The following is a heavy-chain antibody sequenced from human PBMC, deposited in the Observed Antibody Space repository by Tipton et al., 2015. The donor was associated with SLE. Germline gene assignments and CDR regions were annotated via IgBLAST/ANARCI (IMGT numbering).Heavy chain of an antibody. J-gene: IGHJ3*02. Sequence: TLSLTCTVSGGSISSYYWGWIRQPPGKGLEWIGRIYYSGSTYYNPSLKSRVTISVDTAKNQFSLKLSSVTAADTAVYYCARRWKWEHDAFDIWGQGTMVTVSS. D-gene: IGHD1-26*01. CDR1: GGSISSYY. CDR3: ARRWKWEHDAFDI. CDR2: IYYSGST. V-gene: IGHV4-39*01.